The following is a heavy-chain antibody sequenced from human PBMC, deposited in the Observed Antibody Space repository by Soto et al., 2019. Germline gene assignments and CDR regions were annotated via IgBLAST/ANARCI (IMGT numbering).Heavy chain of an antibody. Sequence: QVQLVQSGTEVKKPGASVKVSCKASGYTFTSYGISWVRQAPGQGLEWMGWIRPYDDNTKYAQNLQGRVTMTTDTSTRKAYMELRSLRSDDTAVYYCARGGYYDRSGSRNYHYYGMDAWGQGTTVTVS. V-gene: IGHV1-18*01. CDR3: ARGGYYDRSGSRNYHYYGMDA. CDR2: IRPYDDNT. CDR1: GYTFTSYG. D-gene: IGHD3-22*01. J-gene: IGHJ6*02.